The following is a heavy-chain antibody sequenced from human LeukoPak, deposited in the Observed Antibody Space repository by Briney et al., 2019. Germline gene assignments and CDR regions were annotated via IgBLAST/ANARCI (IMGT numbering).Heavy chain of an antibody. CDR3: AKLPTGYPNWFDP. V-gene: IGHV3-23*01. CDR2: ISGSGDST. D-gene: IGHD3-9*01. Sequence: GGSLRLSCAASGFTFSSYAMSWVRQAPGKGLEWVSAISGSGDSTYYTDSVTGRFTISRDNSKNTLYLQMNSLRAEDTALYYCAKLPTGYPNWFDPWGQGTLVTVSS. CDR1: GFTFSSYA. J-gene: IGHJ5*02.